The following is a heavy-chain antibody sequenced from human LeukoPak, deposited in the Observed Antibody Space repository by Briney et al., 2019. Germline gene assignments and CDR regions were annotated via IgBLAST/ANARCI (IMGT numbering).Heavy chain of an antibody. Sequence: GGSLRLSCAASGFTLSTYDIHWVRQVTGEALEWVSMIYEAGNTYYTGSVKGRFTISRENAKNSLYLQMHGLTAGDTAVYYCAREMSGSNDAFGIWGPGTMVTVSS. CDR2: IYEAGNT. CDR3: AREMSGSNDAFGI. D-gene: IGHD3-10*01. V-gene: IGHV3-13*01. CDR1: GFTLSTYD. J-gene: IGHJ3*02.